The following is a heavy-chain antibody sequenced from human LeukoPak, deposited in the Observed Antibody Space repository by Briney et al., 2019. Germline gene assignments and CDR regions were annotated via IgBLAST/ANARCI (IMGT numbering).Heavy chain of an antibody. Sequence: GGSLRLSCAASGFTFSNYWMHWVRQVPGEGLVWVSRINTDGSSTSYADSVKGRFTISRDNAKNTLYLQMNSLRAEDTAVYYCSALNYYYYYYMDVWGKGTTVTVSS. V-gene: IGHV3-74*01. CDR1: GFTFSNYW. J-gene: IGHJ6*03. CDR3: SALNYYYYYYMDV. CDR2: INTDGSST.